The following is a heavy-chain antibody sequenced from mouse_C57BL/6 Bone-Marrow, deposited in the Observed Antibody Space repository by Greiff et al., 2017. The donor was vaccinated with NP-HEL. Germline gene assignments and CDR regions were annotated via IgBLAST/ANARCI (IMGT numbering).Heavy chain of an antibody. J-gene: IGHJ3*01. D-gene: IGHD2-1*01. V-gene: IGHV1-22*01. CDR2: INPNNGGT. CDR1: GYTFTDYN. Sequence: VQLKQSGPELVKPGASVKMSCKASGYTFTDYNMHWVKQSHGKSLEWIGYINPNNGGTSYNQKFKGKATLTVNKSSSTAYMELRSLTSEDSAVYYCAGIYYGNRFAYWGQGTLVTVSA. CDR3: AGIYYGNRFAY.